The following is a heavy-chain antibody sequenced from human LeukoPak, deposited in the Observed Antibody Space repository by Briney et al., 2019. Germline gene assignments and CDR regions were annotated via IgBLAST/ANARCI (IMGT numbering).Heavy chain of an antibody. V-gene: IGHV3-23*01. CDR3: ARDPRDGVVVPAAIIGWFDP. CDR2: ISGSGGST. D-gene: IGHD2-2*01. J-gene: IGHJ5*02. Sequence: GGSPRLSCAASGFTFSSYAMSWVRQAPGKGLEWVSAISGSGGSTYYADSVKGRFTISRDNAKNSLYLQMNSLRAEDTAVYYCARDPRDGVVVPAAIIGWFDPWGQGTLVTVSS. CDR1: GFTFSSYA.